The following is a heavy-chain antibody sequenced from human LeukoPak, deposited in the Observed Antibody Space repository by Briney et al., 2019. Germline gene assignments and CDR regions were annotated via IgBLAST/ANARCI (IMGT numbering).Heavy chain of an antibody. V-gene: IGHV3-74*01. Sequence: GGSLRLSCAASGFTFTSYWMHWVRQAPGKGLVWVSRINTDGSSINYADSVKGRFTISRDNAKNTLYLQVSSLRAEDTAVYYCARGTARFDYWGQGTLVTVSS. CDR2: INTDGSSI. J-gene: IGHJ4*02. CDR3: ARGTARFDY. CDR1: GFTFTSYW.